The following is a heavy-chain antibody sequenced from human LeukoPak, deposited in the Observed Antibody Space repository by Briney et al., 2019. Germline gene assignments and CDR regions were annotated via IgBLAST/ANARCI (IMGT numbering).Heavy chain of an antibody. V-gene: IGHV1-2*02. Sequence: ASVKVSCKASGYTFTGYYMHWVRQAPGQGLEWMGWINPNSGGTNYAQKFQDRVTMTRDTSLSAAYMEISRLTYDDTAVYYCGRGTQSFDPWGQGTLVTVSS. CDR2: INPNSGGT. CDR3: GRGTQSFDP. CDR1: GYTFTGYY. J-gene: IGHJ5*02.